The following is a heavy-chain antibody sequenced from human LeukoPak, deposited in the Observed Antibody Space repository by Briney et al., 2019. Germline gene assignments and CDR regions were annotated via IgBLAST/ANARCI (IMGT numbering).Heavy chain of an antibody. D-gene: IGHD3-16*01. CDR3: TAGALGY. V-gene: IGHV3-7*01. J-gene: IGHJ4*02. CDR1: GFKFTSNW. CDR2: IKPDGSDE. Sequence: PGGSLRLSCAASGFKFTSNWMNWVRQAPGKGLQWVANIKPDGSDEYYVDSVKGRFTISRDNAKSSLYLQMNNLRPEDTAVYYCTAGALGYWGRGSLISVSS.